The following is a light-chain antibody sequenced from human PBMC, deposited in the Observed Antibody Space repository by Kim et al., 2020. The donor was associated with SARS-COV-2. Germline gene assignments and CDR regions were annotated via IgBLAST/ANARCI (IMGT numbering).Light chain of an antibody. J-gene: IGLJ3*02. Sequence: QRVTISCTGSSSNIGAGYVVHWYQQPPGTVPKLLIYGNSNRPSGVPDRFSGSKSGTSASLAITGLQADDEADYYCQSYDSSLSGSVFGGGTQLTVL. CDR3: QSYDSSLSGSV. V-gene: IGLV1-40*01. CDR1: SSNIGAGYV. CDR2: GNS.